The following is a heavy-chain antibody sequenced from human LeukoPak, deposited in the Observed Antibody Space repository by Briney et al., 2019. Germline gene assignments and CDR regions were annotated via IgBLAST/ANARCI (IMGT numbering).Heavy chain of an antibody. CDR2: IDHSGST. D-gene: IGHD2-2*03. V-gene: IGHV4-39*07. J-gene: IGHJ6*03. CDR3: ARVRKNVGYCGSTSCYQYYYYYMDV. CDR1: GGSINSNDYY. Sequence: SETLSLTCTVSGGSINSNDYYWGWIRQPPGKGLEWIGEIDHSGSTNYNPSLKSRVTISVDTSKNQFSLKLSSVTAADTAVYYCARVRKNVGYCGSTSCYQYYYYYMDVWGKETTVTVSS.